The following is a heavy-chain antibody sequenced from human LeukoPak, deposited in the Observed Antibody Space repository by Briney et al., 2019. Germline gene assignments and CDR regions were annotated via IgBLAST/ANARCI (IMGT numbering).Heavy chain of an antibody. D-gene: IGHD2-2*01. CDR1: GFTFSSYA. J-gene: IGHJ4*02. CDR2: ISGSGGGT. Sequence: GGSLRLSCAASGFTFSSYAMSWVRQAPGKGLEWVSAISGSGGGTYYADSVKGRFTISRDNSKNTLYLQMNSLRAEDTAVYYCARALVVVPAAPIDYWGQGTLVTVSS. V-gene: IGHV3-23*01. CDR3: ARALVVVPAAPIDY.